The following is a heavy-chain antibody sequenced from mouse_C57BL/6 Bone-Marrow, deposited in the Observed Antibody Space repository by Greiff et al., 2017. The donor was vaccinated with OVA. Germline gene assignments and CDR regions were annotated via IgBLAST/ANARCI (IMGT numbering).Heavy chain of an antibody. D-gene: IGHD1-1*01. CDR2: IDPETGGT. Sequence: QVQLQQSGAELVRPGASVTLSCKASGYTFTDYEMHWVKQTPVHGLEWIGAIDPETGGTAYNQKFKGKAILTADKSSSTAYMELRSLTSEDSAVYYWARRVYDSSDDGCFDYWGQGTTLTVSA. CDR1: GYTFTDYE. CDR3: ARRVYDSSDDGCFDY. J-gene: IGHJ2*01. V-gene: IGHV1-15*01.